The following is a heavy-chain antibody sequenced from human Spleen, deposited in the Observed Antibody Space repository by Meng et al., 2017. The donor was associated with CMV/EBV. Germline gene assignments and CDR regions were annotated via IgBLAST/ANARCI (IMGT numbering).Heavy chain of an antibody. V-gene: IGHV4-34*01. Sequence: SETLSLTXXVSXGSISGYYWTWIRQXPGKGXDWIGNIFYSRGSSXTGTTNYNPPLKSRXTIAVDTSKNQISLKLTSGXXADTDGXXCARGRERXENFDYWGQGTLVTVSS. CDR1: XGSISGYY. J-gene: IGHJ4*02. CDR2: IFYSRGSSXTGTT. CDR3: ARGRERXENFDY.